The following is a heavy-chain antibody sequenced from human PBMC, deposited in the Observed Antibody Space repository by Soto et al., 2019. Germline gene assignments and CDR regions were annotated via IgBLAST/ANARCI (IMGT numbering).Heavy chain of an antibody. J-gene: IGHJ4*02. CDR3: AKGHQSCSTDTCTYYFDY. CDR2: ISGSGDSA. Sequence: PGGSLRLSCAGTGFTFNNHAMSWVRQAPGKGLEWVSGISGSGDSANYADSVKGRFTISRDNSKNTMYLEMNRLRVEDTALYFCAKGHQSCSTDTCTYYFDYWGRGILVTVS. V-gene: IGHV3-23*01. CDR1: GFTFNNHA. D-gene: IGHD2-2*01.